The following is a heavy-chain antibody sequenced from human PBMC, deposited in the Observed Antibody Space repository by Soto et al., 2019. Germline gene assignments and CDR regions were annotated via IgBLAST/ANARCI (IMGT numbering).Heavy chain of an antibody. J-gene: IGHJ5*01. CDR2: MWYDRVNK. Sequence: QVKVVESGGGVVQPGRSLRLSCAASGFTFSNYGMHWVRQAPGKGLEWLAAMWYDRVNKHYANYVKGRFSTSRDNSKNAVYLQIIRLRAEDTAVYYCARDQAEIVAGPIDNNGLSNRFVSWGQGTLVTVSS. CDR3: ARDQAEIVAGPIDNNGLSNRFVS. CDR1: GFTFSNYG. D-gene: IGHD5-12*01. V-gene: IGHV3-33*01.